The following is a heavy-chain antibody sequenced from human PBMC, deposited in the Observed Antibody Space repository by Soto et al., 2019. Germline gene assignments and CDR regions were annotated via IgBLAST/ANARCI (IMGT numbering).Heavy chain of an antibody. CDR2: IYYSGRT. J-gene: IGHJ5*02. CDR3: ARGYCSSTICYIWDNWFDP. D-gene: IGHD2-2*02. V-gene: IGHV4-59*01. Sequence: SETLSLTCTVSGGYISSYYWSWIRQPPGKGLEWIGYIYYSGRTNYNPSLKSRVTISVDTSKNQFSLKLSSVTAGDTAVYYCARGYCSSTICYIWDNWFDPWGQGTLVTVSS. CDR1: GGYISSYY.